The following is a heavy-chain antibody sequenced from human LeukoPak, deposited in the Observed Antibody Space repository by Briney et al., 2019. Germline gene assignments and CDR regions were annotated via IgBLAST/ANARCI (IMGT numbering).Heavy chain of an antibody. CDR2: IYYSGST. Sequence: PSETLSLTCTVSGGSISSGGYYWSWIRQPPGKGLEWIGYIYYSGSTYYNPSLKSRVTISVDTSKNQFSLKLSSVTAADTAVYYCARDFLVPVPVHSNPDRGYYYYYGMDAWGQGTTVTVSS. D-gene: IGHD4-4*01. J-gene: IGHJ6*02. V-gene: IGHV4-30-4*01. CDR3: ARDFLVPVPVHSNPDRGYYYYYGMDA. CDR1: GGSISSGGYY.